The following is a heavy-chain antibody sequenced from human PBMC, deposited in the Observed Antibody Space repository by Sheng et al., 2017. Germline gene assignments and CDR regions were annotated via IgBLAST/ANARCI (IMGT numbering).Heavy chain of an antibody. V-gene: IGHV3-72*01. Sequence: EVQVVESGGGLVQPGGSLRLSCAAFGFTLSDHYMDWVRQAPGEGLEWVGRSRNKANRYTIEYAASVKGRFTISRDGSGNFLYLQMNSLKSEDTAVYYCVRAEVDPVDYYMDVWAKGTTVTVSS. J-gene: IGHJ6*03. CDR1: GFTLSDHY. D-gene: IGHD2-15*01. CDR2: SRNKANRYTI. CDR3: VRAEVDPVDYYMDV.